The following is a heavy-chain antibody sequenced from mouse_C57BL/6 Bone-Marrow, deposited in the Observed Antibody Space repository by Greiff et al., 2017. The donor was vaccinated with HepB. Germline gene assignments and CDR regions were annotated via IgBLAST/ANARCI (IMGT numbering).Heavy chain of an antibody. J-gene: IGHJ2*01. Sequence: EVQLQESGAELVRPGASVKLSCTASGFNIKDDYMHWVKQRPEQGLEWIGWIDPENGDTEYASKFQGKATITADTSSNTAYLQLSSLTSEDTAVYYCTSLWDYFDYWGQGTTLTVSS. CDR1: GFNIKDDY. CDR3: TSLWDYFDY. CDR2: IDPENGDT. D-gene: IGHD1-1*02. V-gene: IGHV14-4*01.